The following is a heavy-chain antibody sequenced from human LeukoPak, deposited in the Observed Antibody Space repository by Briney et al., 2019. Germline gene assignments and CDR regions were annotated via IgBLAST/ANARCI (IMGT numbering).Heavy chain of an antibody. CDR2: ISGSGGST. D-gene: IGHD2-8*01. J-gene: IGHJ4*02. V-gene: IGHV3-23*01. Sequence: GGSLRLSCAASGFTFSSYWMSWVRQAPGKGLEWVSAISGSGGSTYYADSVKGRFTISRDNSKNTLYLQMNSLRAEDTAVYYCAKAGEYQSWYLPRLGMLCDYWGQGTLVTVSS. CDR1: GFTFSSYW. CDR3: AKAGEYQSWYLPRLGMLCDY.